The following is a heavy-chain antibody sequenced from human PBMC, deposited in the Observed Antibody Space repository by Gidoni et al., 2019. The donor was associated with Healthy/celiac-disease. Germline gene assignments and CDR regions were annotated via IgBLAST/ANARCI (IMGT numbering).Heavy chain of an antibody. Sequence: GESGGGLVQPGRSLRLPCAASGFTFDDYAMHWVRQAPGKGLEWVPGIRLNSGSIGYADSVQGRFTISRDNAKNSLYLQMNSLRAEDTALYYCAKDNRARGIYYYYGMDVWGQGTTVTVSS. D-gene: IGHD2-21*01. CDR2: IRLNSGSI. CDR1: GFTFDDYA. V-gene: IGHV3-9*01. CDR3: AKDNRARGIYYYYGMDV. J-gene: IGHJ6*02.